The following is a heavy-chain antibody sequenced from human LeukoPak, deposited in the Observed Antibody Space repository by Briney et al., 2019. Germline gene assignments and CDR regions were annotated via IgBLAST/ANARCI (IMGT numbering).Heavy chain of an antibody. V-gene: IGHV3-33*06. CDR2: ICYDGGNK. CDR1: AFSFSGYG. CDR3: ANTPRVGAPLGYYMAV. Sequence: PGGALRHSCAASAFSFSGYGVNWGRQAPGRRVEWVAAICYDGGNKYYADSMKGRFTTSRDNSKNILYLQMNCLRAEDKAVYYCANTPRVGAPLGYYMAVWGKGTTVTVSS. D-gene: IGHD1-26*01. J-gene: IGHJ6*03.